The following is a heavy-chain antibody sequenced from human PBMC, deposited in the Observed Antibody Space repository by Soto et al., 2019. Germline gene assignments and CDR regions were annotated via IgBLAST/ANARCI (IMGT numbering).Heavy chain of an antibody. Sequence: GASVKVSCKASGGTFSSYAISWVRQAPGQGLEWMGGIIPILGIANYAQKFQGRVTITADKSTSTAYMELSSLRSEDTAVYYCARGGNGGAFDIWGQGTMVTVSS. CDR1: GGTFSSYA. CDR3: ARGGNGGAFDI. CDR2: IIPILGIA. V-gene: IGHV1-69*10. J-gene: IGHJ3*02. D-gene: IGHD2-8*01.